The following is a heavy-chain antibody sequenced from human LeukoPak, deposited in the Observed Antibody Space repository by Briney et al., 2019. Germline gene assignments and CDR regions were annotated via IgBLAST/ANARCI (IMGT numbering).Heavy chain of an antibody. J-gene: IGHJ3*02. CDR2: ISSSSSTI. V-gene: IGHV3-48*04. CDR1: GFTFSSYS. D-gene: IGHD2-2*01. CDR3: AREARVVPAARYRLCAFDI. Sequence: GGSLRLSCAASGFTFSSYSMNWVRQAPGKGLEWGSYISSSSSTIYYADSVKGRFTIARDNAKNSLYLQMNSLRAEDTAVYYCAREARVVPAARYRLCAFDIWGQGTMVTVSS.